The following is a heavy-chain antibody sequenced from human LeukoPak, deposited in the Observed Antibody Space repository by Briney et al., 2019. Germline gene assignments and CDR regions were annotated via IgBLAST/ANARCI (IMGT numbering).Heavy chain of an antibody. V-gene: IGHV3-30*02. CDR3: ARGGKRAVAGTRSPQYFQH. Sequence: GGSLRLSCAASGFTFSSYAMHWGRQAPGKGLEWVAYIRYNGSNTYYADSVKGRFTTSRDNSKNTPYLQSNSRRAEATAMYYCARGGKRAVAGTRSPQYFQHWGQGTLVTVSS. J-gene: IGHJ1*01. D-gene: IGHD6-19*01. CDR2: IRYNGSNT. CDR1: GFTFSSYA.